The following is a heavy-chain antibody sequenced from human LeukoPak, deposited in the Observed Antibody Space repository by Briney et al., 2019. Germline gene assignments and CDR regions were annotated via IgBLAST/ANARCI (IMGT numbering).Heavy chain of an antibody. J-gene: IGHJ6*03. CDR1: GGSISSSSYY. Sequence: PSETLSLTCTVSGGSISSSSYYWGWIRQPPGKGLEWIGSIYYSGSTYYNPSLKSRVTISVDTSKNQFSLKLSSVTAADTAVYYCARGMGYQLLSWRYYMDVWGKGTTVTVSS. D-gene: IGHD2-2*01. V-gene: IGHV4-39*01. CDR2: IYYSGST. CDR3: ARGMGYQLLSWRYYMDV.